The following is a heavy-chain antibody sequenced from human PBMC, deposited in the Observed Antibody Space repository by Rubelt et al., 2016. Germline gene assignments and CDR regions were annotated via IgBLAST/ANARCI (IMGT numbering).Heavy chain of an antibody. D-gene: IGHD2-2*01. J-gene: IGHJ6*02. V-gene: IGHV4-4*07. CDR1: GGSISSYY. Sequence: QVQLQESGPGLVKPSETLSLTCTVSGGSISSYYWSWIRQPAGKGLEWIGRIYTSGRTNYNPSLKSRVTMSVDTSKNQFSLKLSSVTAADTAVYYGAREQLLSDYYYGMDVWGQGTTVTVSS. CDR3: AREQLLSDYYYGMDV. CDR2: IYTSGRT.